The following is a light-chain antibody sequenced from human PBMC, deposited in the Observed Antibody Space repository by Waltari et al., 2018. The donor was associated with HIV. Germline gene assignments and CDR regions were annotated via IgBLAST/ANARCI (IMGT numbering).Light chain of an antibody. CDR3: TSYISGTTPV. CDR1: DLNEYEY. CDR2: EVT. V-gene: IGLV2-14*01. J-gene: IGLJ2*01. Sequence: QSALTQPASVSGAPGQSITISCDLNEYEYVYWYQRHPGKAPKVILYEVTNRPSGLSNRFSGPKSGNTATLTISGLQPEDEADYFCTSYISGTTPVFGRGTRVTVL.